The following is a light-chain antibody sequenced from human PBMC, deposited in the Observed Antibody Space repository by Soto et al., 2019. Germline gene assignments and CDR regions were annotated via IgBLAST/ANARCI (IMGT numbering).Light chain of an antibody. CDR3: QTWGTGIHYV. CDR2: LNSDGSH. J-gene: IGLJ1*01. Sequence: QSVLTQSPSASASLGASVKLTCTLSSGHSSYAIAWHQQQPEKGPRYLMKLNSDGSHSKGDGIPDRFSGSSSGAERSLTIASLQSEDEADYYCQTWGTGIHYVFGTGTKLTVL. V-gene: IGLV4-69*01. CDR1: SGHSSYA.